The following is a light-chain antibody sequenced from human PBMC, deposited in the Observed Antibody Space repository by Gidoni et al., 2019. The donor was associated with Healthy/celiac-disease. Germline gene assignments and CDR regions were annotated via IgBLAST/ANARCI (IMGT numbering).Light chain of an antibody. CDR2: SNH. CDR1: SSNIGSNT. J-gene: IGLJ3*02. CDR3: AAWDDSLNGGV. V-gene: IGLV1-44*01. Sequence: QSVLTQPPSASGTPGQRVTISWSGSSSNIGSNTVNWYKQLPGTAPKLLIYSNHQRPSGVPDRFSGSKSGTSASLAISGLQSEDEADYYCAAWDDSLNGGVFGGGTKRTVL.